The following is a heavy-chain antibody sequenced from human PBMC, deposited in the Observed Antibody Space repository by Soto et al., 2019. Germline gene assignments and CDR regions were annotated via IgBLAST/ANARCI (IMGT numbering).Heavy chain of an antibody. CDR2: ISGSGGSA. V-gene: IGHV3-23*01. CDR1: EITFSTYA. CDR3: ARGWYWLDP. D-gene: IGHD6-13*01. J-gene: IGHJ5*02. Sequence: GGSLRLSCAASEITFSTYAITWVRQAPGKRLEWVSVISGSGGSAYYSDSVKDRFTISRDNSKNTLYLQMNSLRADDTAVYYCARGWYWLDPWGQGTLVTVSS.